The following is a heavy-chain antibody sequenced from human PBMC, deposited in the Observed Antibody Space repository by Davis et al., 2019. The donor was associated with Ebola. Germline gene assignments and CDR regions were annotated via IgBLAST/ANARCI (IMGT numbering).Heavy chain of an antibody. Sequence: PSGSLSLSCAASGFTFSSYAMSWVRQAPGKGLEWVSAISGSGSSTYYADSVKGRFTISRDNSKNTLYLQMNSLRAEDTAVYYWARVATVTYYYHYYGMDVWGQGTTVTVSS. J-gene: IGHJ6*02. CDR2: ISGSGSST. CDR1: GFTFSSYA. D-gene: IGHD4-17*01. V-gene: IGHV3-23*01. CDR3: ARVATVTYYYHYYGMDV.